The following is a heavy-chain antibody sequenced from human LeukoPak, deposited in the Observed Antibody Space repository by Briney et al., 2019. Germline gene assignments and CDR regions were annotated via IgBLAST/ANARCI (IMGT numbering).Heavy chain of an antibody. J-gene: IGHJ5*02. CDR3: ARGLYSSSWYFEVSGNWFDP. D-gene: IGHD6-13*01. CDR2: MNPNSGNT. CDR1: GYTFTGYY. V-gene: IGHV1-8*02. Sequence: GASVKVSCKASGYTFTGYYMHWVRQATGQGLEWMGWMNPNSGNTGYAQKFQGRVTMTRNTSISTAYMELSSLRSEDTAVYYCARGLYSSSWYFEVSGNWFDPWGQGILVTVSS.